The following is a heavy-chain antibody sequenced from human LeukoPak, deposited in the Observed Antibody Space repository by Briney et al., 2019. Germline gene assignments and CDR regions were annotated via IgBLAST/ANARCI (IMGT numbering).Heavy chain of an antibody. CDR1: DGSISSYS. CDR3: ARGMTTGPDP. D-gene: IGHD4-17*01. Sequence: SETLSLTCTVPDGSISSYSWSWIRQPPGKGLEWIGYIYCGGSTNYNPSLKSRLTISVDTYKNQFSLNLSSVTAADTAVYYCARGMTTGPDPWGQGTLVTVSS. V-gene: IGHV4-59*08. CDR2: IYCGGST. J-gene: IGHJ5*02.